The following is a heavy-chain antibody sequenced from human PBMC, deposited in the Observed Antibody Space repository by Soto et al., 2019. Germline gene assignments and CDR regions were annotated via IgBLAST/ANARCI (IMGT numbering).Heavy chain of an antibody. J-gene: IGHJ6*03. CDR2: INHSGST. CDR1: GGSFSGYY. V-gene: IGHV4-34*01. Sequence: SETLSLTCAVYGGSFSGYYWSWIRQPPGKGLEWIGEINHSGSTNYNPSLKSRVTISVDTSKNQFSLKLSSVTAADTAVYYCARGGCSSTSCYPASYYYYYIDVWDKGTTVTVSS. CDR3: ARGGCSSTSCYPASYYYYYIDV. D-gene: IGHD2-2*01.